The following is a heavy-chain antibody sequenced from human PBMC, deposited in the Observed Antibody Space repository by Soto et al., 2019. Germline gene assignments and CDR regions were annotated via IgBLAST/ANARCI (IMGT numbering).Heavy chain of an antibody. J-gene: IGHJ6*02. CDR2: IIPMFGKA. V-gene: IGHV1-69*12. CDR3: ARGPFLELYLAYYFYGMGV. D-gene: IGHD3-3*01. Sequence: QVQMVQSGAEVKKPGSSVKVSCKASGGTFSSYAISWVRQAPGQGLEWMGGIIPMFGKANYAPKCQGRVTITADEYPSTAYMELSNLRSEDTAVYYCARGPFLELYLAYYFYGMGVWGHWTTVIVSS. CDR1: GGTFSSYA.